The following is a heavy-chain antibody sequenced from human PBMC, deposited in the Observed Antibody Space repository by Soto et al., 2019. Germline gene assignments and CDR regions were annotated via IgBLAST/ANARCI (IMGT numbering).Heavy chain of an antibody. CDR2: IKSKTDGGTP. CDR1: GFTFSNAW. Sequence: PGGSLRLSCAASGFTFSNAWINWVRQAPGKGLEWVGRIKSKTDGGTPDYAAPVKGRFATSRDDSKNMVYLQMNSLKTEDTGIYYCTTESYSSIIVVRFDYWGHGTLVTVSS. V-gene: IGHV3-15*07. D-gene: IGHD3-22*01. CDR3: TTESYSSIIVVRFDY. J-gene: IGHJ4*01.